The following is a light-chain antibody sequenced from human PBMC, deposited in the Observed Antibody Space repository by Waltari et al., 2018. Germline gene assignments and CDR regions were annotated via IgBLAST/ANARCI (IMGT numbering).Light chain of an antibody. CDR3: QTWATDIQV. CDR2: INSDGSH. V-gene: IGLV4-69*01. Sequence: QLVLTQSPSASGSLGASVKLTCTLTSGHSSYSIAWHQQQPEKGPRYLMRINSDGSHSKGDGIPDRFSGSISGAERYLTISSLQSEDEADYYCQTWATDIQVFGGGTKLTVL. J-gene: IGLJ3*02. CDR1: SGHSSYS.